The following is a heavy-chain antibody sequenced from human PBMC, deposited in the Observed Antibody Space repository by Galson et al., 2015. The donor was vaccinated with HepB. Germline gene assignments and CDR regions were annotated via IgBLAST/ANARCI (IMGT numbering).Heavy chain of an antibody. V-gene: IGHV5-51*01. CDR3: ARRDYGSGSSDNWFDP. CDR1: GYSFTSYW. D-gene: IGHD3-10*01. Sequence: QSGAEVKKPGESLKISCKGSGYSFTSYWIGWVRQMPGKGLEWMGIIYPGDSDTRYSPSFQGQVTISADKSISTAYLQWSSLKASDTAMYYCARRDYGSGSSDNWFDPWGQGTLVTVSS. CDR2: IYPGDSDT. J-gene: IGHJ5*02.